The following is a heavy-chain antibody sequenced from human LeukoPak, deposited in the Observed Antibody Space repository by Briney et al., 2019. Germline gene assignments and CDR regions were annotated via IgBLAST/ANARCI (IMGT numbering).Heavy chain of an antibody. CDR1: GYSISSGYY. D-gene: IGHD6-13*01. V-gene: IGHV4-38-2*02. CDR2: IYHSGST. CDR3: ARVQYAAGTYFQH. J-gene: IGHJ1*01. Sequence: SENLSLTCTVSGYSISSGYYWGWIRQPPGKGLEWIGSIYHSGSTYYNPSLKSRVTISVDTSKNQFSLKLSSVTAADTAVYYCARVQYAAGTYFQHWGQGTLVTVSS.